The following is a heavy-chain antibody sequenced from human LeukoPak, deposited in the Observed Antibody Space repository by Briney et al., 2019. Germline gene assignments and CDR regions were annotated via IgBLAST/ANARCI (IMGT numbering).Heavy chain of an antibody. CDR2: ISAYNGNT. Sequence: ASVKVSCKASGYTFTSYGISWARQAPGQGLEWMGWISAYNGNTNYAQKLQGRVTMTTDTSTSTAYMELRSLRSDDTAVYYCARSDSSSWSLYYFDYWGQGTLVTVSS. V-gene: IGHV1-18*01. J-gene: IGHJ4*02. CDR3: ARSDSSSWSLYYFDY. D-gene: IGHD6-13*01. CDR1: GYTFTSYG.